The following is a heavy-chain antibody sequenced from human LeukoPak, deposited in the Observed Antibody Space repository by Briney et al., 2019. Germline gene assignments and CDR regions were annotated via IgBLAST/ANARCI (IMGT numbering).Heavy chain of an antibody. V-gene: IGHV3-74*03. Sequence: GGSLRLSCAASGFTFSSYSMNWVRQAPGKGLVWVSRINTDGRSTTYADSVKGRFTISRDNAKNTLYLQMNSLKNEDTAVYYCARDRLWNSLDSWGQGTLVTVSS. CDR3: ARDRLWNSLDS. J-gene: IGHJ4*02. CDR2: INTDGRST. D-gene: IGHD1-7*01. CDR1: GFTFSSYS.